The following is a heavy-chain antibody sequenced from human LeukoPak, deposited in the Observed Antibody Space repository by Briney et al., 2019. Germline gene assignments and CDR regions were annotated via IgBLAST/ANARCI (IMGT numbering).Heavy chain of an antibody. Sequence: GGSLRLSCTASGFILADHAMAWVRQAPGKGLEWVANIKQDGSEKYYVDSVKGRFTISRDNAKNSLYLQMNSLRAEDTAVYYCARSSAAAGTAFNYYYYGMDVWGKGTTVTVSS. V-gene: IGHV3-7*03. CDR3: ARSSAAAGTAFNYYYYGMDV. J-gene: IGHJ6*04. CDR2: IKQDGSEK. D-gene: IGHD6-13*01. CDR1: GFILADHA.